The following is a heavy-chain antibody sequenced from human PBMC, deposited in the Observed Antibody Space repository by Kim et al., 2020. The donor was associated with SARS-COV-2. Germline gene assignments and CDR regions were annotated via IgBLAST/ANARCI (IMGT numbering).Heavy chain of an antibody. CDR2: INHSGST. CDR3: ARSSFIVATIHKISSQTKRTFDY. CDR1: GGSFSGYY. J-gene: IGHJ4*02. Sequence: SETLSLTCAVYGGSFSGYYWSWIRQPPGKGLEWIGEINHSGSTNYNPSLKSRVTISVDTSKNQFSLKLSSVTAADTAVYYCARSSFIVATIHKISSQTKRTFDYWGQGTLVTVSS. V-gene: IGHV4-34*01. D-gene: IGHD5-12*01.